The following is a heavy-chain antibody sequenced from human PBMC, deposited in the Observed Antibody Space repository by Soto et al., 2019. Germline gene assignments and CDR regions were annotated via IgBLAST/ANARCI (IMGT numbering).Heavy chain of an antibody. CDR3: ARSPILTGYGTVKAFDI. Sequence: GASVKFSCKASGYAFTSYYMHWVRQAPGQGLEWMGIINPSGGSTSYAQKFQGRVTMTRDTSTSTAYMELSSLRSEDTAVYYCARSPILTGYGTVKAFDIWGQGTMVTVSS. D-gene: IGHD3-9*01. CDR2: INPSGGST. CDR1: GYAFTSYY. V-gene: IGHV1-46*01. J-gene: IGHJ3*02.